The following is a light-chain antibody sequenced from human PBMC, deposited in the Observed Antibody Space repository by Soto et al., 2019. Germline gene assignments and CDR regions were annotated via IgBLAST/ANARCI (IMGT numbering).Light chain of an antibody. CDR3: QQRSNWPRT. CDR2: DAS. Sequence: EIVLTQSPATLSFSPGEIATLSCRASQSVSSYLAWYQQKPGQAPRLLIYDASNRATGIPARFSGSGSGTDFTLTISSLEPEDFAVYYCQQRSNWPRTFGQGTKVDIK. V-gene: IGKV3-11*01. CDR1: QSVSSY. J-gene: IGKJ1*01.